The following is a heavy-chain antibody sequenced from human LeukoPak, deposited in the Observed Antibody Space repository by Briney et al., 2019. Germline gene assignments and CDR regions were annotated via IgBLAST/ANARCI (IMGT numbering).Heavy chain of an antibody. D-gene: IGHD1-14*01. CDR2: ISSSGSTM. CDR1: GFTFSSYE. J-gene: IGHJ6*03. CDR3: ARSPAGANYYLDV. V-gene: IGHV3-48*03. Sequence: GGSLRLSCAASGFTFSSYEMNWVRQAPGKGLEWVSYISSSGSTMYYADSVKGRFTISRDNARNSLSLQMNSLRAEDTAVYYCARSPAGANYYLDVWGKGTTVTISS.